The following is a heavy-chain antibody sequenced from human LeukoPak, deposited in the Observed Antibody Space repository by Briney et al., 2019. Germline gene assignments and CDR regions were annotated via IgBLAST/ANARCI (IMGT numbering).Heavy chain of an antibody. Sequence: GGSLRLSCAACGFTFSTYAMNWVRQAPGKGLEWVSAISPIGSRTYYADSVKGRFTISRDNSKNTLYLQMNSLRAGDTAIYYCAKASTVLKPIDSWGQGTLITVSS. J-gene: IGHJ4*02. D-gene: IGHD1-14*01. CDR3: AKASTVLKPIDS. CDR1: GFTFSTYA. V-gene: IGHV3-23*01. CDR2: ISPIGSRT.